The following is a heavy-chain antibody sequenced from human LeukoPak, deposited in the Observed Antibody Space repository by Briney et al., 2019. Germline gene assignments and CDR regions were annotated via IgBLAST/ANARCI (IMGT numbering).Heavy chain of an antibody. D-gene: IGHD3-22*01. Sequence: GASVKVSCKASGYTFTGYYMNWARQAPGQGLEWMGWINPNSGSTNYAQRFQGRVTMTRDTSISTAYMELSRLRSDDTAVYYCARDWNYYDSSARGPIDYWGQGTLVTVSS. CDR2: INPNSGST. J-gene: IGHJ4*02. CDR3: ARDWNYYDSSARGPIDY. V-gene: IGHV1-2*02. CDR1: GYTFTGYY.